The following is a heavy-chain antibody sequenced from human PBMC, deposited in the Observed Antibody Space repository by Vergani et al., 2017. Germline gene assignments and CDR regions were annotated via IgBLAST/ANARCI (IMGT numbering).Heavy chain of an antibody. CDR1: GYTITSYY. J-gene: IGHJ5*02. CDR3: ARDSRYCSSTSCYVGRDWFDP. CDR2: INPSGGST. D-gene: IGHD2-2*01. V-gene: IGHV1-46*01. Sequence: QVQLVQSGAEVKKPGASVKVSCKASGYTITSYYMHWVRQAPGQGLAWLGIINPSGGSTSYAQKFQGRVTMTRDTSTSTVYMGLSSLRSEDTAVYYCARDSRYCSSTSCYVGRDWFDPWGQGTLVTVSS.